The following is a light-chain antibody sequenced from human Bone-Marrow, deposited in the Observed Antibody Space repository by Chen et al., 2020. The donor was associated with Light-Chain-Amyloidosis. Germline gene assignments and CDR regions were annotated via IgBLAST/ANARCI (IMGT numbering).Light chain of an antibody. CDR2: RDT. Sequence: SYELTQPPSVSVSPGQTARITCSGDDLPTKYAYWYQQKPGQAPVPVIHRDTERPSGISERFSGSSSGTTAPLTISGVQAEDEADYHCQSADSSGTYEVIFGGGTKLTVL. CDR1: DLPTKY. CDR3: QSADSSGTYEVI. J-gene: IGLJ2*01. V-gene: IGLV3-25*03.